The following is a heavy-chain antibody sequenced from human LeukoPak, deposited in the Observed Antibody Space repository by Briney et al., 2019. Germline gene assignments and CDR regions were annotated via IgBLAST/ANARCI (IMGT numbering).Heavy chain of an antibody. J-gene: IGHJ6*04. CDR1: VFTFSSYE. CDR3: AELGITMIGGV. V-gene: IGHV3-48*03. CDR2: ISSSGRNI. D-gene: IGHD3-10*02. Sequence: GGSLRLSCAASVFTFSSYEMNWVRQAPGKGLEWVSYISSSGRNIYYADSVKGRFTIYRDNAKNSLYLQMNSLRAEDTAVYYWAELGITMIGGVWGKGTTVTISS.